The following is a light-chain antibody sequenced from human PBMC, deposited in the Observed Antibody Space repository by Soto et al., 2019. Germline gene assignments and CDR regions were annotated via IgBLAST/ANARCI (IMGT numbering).Light chain of an antibody. CDR3: QQANSFPLT. V-gene: IGKV1-39*01. Sequence: DIQMTQSPSSLSASVGDRVTITCRASQSISSYLNWYQQKQGKAPKXLIYAASSLQSGVPSRFSGSGSGTDFTITISSLQPEDFATYYCQQANSFPLTFGGGTKVDIK. CDR1: QSISSY. J-gene: IGKJ4*01. CDR2: AAS.